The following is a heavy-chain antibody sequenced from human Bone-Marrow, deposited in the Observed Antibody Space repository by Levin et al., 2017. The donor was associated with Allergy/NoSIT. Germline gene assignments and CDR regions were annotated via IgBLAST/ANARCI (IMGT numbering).Heavy chain of an antibody. CDR1: GFTFSVYW. CDR3: TRALTPGDAFDV. V-gene: IGHV3-74*01. CDR2: INGYGSGI. Sequence: GGSLRLSCAASGFTFSVYWMHWVRQAPGKGLVWVSRINGYGSGINHADSVKGRFIISRDDAKNMLYLQMNSLRAEDTAVYYCTRALTPGDAFDVWGQGTMVTVSS. J-gene: IGHJ3*01. D-gene: IGHD3-10*01.